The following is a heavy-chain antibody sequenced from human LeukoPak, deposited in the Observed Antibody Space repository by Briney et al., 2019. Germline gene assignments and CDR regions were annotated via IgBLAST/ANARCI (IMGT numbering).Heavy chain of an antibody. CDR2: IWYDGSNK. V-gene: IGHV3-33*01. CDR3: AGVTIAVAGLFYMDV. Sequence: PGRSLRLSCAASGFTFSSYGMHWVRQAPGKGLEWVAVIWYDGSNKYYADSVKGRFTISRDNSKNTLYLQMSSLRAEDTAVYYCAGVTIAVAGLFYMDVWGKGTTVTVSS. J-gene: IGHJ6*03. CDR1: GFTFSSYG. D-gene: IGHD6-19*01.